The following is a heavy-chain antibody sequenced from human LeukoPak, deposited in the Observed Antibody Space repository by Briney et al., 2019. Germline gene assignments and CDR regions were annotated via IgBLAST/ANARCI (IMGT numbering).Heavy chain of an antibody. J-gene: IGHJ6*03. Sequence: PSETLSLTCDVSGGSISGYYWSWIRQPPGKGLEWIGEINHSGSTNYNPSLKSRVTISVDTSKNQFSLKLSSVTAADTAVYYCARHEEKGYYYYMDVWGKGTTVTVSS. CDR2: INHSGST. V-gene: IGHV4-34*01. CDR1: GGSISGYY. CDR3: ARHEEKGYYYYMDV.